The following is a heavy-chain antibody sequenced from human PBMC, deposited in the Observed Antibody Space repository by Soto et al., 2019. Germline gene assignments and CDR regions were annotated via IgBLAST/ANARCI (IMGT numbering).Heavy chain of an antibody. J-gene: IGHJ4*02. D-gene: IGHD1-26*01. CDR1: GGTFSSYA. CDR2: IIPIFGTA. CDR3: ARAGSGSYFDYFDY. V-gene: IGHV1-69*01. Sequence: GASVKVSFKAAGGTFSSYAISWVLQAPGQGLEWMGGIIPIFGTANYAQKFQGRVTITADESTSTAYMELSSLRSEDTAVYYCARAGSGSYFDYFDYWGQGTLVTVSS.